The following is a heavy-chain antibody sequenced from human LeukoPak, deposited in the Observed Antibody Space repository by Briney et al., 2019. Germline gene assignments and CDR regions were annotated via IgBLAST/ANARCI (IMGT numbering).Heavy chain of an antibody. V-gene: IGHV1-2*02. CDR2: INPNNGGT. Sequence: ASVKVSCKTFGYTFTSNYMQWVRQAAGQGLEWVGWINPNNGGTYYAEKFQGRVTMTRDTSISTAYMELSRLRSDDTAVYYCARVLVYFDYWGQGTLVTVSS. CDR1: GYTFTSNY. J-gene: IGHJ4*02. D-gene: IGHD2-8*02. CDR3: ARVLVYFDY.